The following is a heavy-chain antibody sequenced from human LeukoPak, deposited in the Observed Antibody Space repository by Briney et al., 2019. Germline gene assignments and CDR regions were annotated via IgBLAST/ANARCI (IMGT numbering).Heavy chain of an antibody. Sequence: PSETLSLTCTVSGGSISSSSYYWGWIRQPPGKGLEWIGSIYYSGSTYYNPSLKSRVTISVDTSKNQFSLKLSSVTAADTAVYYCARSQSSSLIDYWGQGTLVTVSS. D-gene: IGHD6-13*01. CDR2: IYYSGST. CDR1: GGSISSSSYY. J-gene: IGHJ4*02. V-gene: IGHV4-39*01. CDR3: ARSQSSSLIDY.